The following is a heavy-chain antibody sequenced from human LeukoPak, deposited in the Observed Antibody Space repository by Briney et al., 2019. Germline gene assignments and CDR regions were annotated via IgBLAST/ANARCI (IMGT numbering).Heavy chain of an antibody. V-gene: IGHV4-59*02. D-gene: IGHD5-12*01. CDR3: VGRVATGSMDV. CDR1: GGSVSSHY. CDR2: TYVSGST. J-gene: IGHJ6*02. Sequence: TSETLSLTCTVSGGSVSSHYGYWIRQPPGKGLEWIGYTYVSGSTNYNPSLKSRVTISGDTSKNQLSLRLTSVTAADTAGYYCVGRVATGSMDVWGQGTTVTVSS.